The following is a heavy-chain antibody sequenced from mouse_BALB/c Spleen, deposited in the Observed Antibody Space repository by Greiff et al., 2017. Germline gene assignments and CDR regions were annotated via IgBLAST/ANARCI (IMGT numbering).Heavy chain of an antibody. CDR1: GFTFSSYG. Sequence: EVHLVESGGDLVKPGGSLKLSCAASGFTFSSYGMSWVRQTPDKRLEWVATISSGGSYTYYPDSVKGRFTISRDNAKNTLYLEMSSLRSEDTAMYYCARDKDYGSSPAWFAYWGQGTLVTVSA. J-gene: IGHJ3*01. D-gene: IGHD1-1*01. CDR2: ISSGGSYT. V-gene: IGHV5-6*01. CDR3: ARDKDYGSSPAWFAY.